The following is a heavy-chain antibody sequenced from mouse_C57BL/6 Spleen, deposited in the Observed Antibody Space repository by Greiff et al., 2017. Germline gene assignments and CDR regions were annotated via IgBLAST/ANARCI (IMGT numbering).Heavy chain of an antibody. D-gene: IGHD1-1*01. J-gene: IGHJ1*03. Sequence: EVQLQESGEGLVKPGGSLKLSCAASGFTFSSYAMSWVRQTPEKRLEWVAYISSGGDYIYYADTVKGRFTISRDNARNTLYLQMSSLKSEDTAMYYCTRDRGDDGSRGYFDVWGTGTTVTVSS. V-gene: IGHV5-9-1*02. CDR1: GFTFSSYA. CDR2: ISSGGDYI. CDR3: TRDRGDDGSRGYFDV.